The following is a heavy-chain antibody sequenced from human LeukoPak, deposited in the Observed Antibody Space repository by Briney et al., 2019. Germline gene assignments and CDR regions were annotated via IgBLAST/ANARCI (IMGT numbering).Heavy chain of an antibody. CDR2: ISSNGGIT. D-gene: IGHD3-22*01. Sequence: PGGSLRLSCAASGFIFSTYAMSWVREAPGKGLEWVSAISSNGGITYYADSVKGGFTISRDNSKNTLFLQANSLRAEDTAVYYCAKDWSSGVSGYLISFDFWGQGTLVTVSS. V-gene: IGHV3-23*01. CDR3: AKDWSSGVSGYLISFDF. J-gene: IGHJ4*02. CDR1: GFIFSTYA.